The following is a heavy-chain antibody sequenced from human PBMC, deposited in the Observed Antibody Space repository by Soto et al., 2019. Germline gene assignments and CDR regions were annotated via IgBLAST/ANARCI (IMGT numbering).Heavy chain of an antibody. CDR3: AMNRGVPKWFDP. CDR2: IYYSGST. D-gene: IGHD3-10*01. Sequence: KPSESLSLAGPVSVGSISSYYWSWIRQPPGKGLEWIGYIYYSGSTNYNPSLKSRVTISVDTSKNQFSLKLSSVTAADTAVYYCAMNRGVPKWFDPWGQGTLVTVSS. J-gene: IGHJ5*02. CDR1: VGSISSYY. V-gene: IGHV4-59*01.